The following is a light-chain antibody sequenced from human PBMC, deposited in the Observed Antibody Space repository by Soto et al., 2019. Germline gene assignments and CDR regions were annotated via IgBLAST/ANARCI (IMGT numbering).Light chain of an antibody. V-gene: IGKV1-8*01. J-gene: IGKJ3*01. CDR1: QGISSY. Sequence: AIPMTQSPYSLSASTGGRVTITCRPSQGISSYLAWYQQKPGKAPKLLIYAASTLQSGVPSKFSGSVSGTDFTLTISCLQSEDFATYYCQQYYSYSITFGPGTKVDIK. CDR3: QQYYSYSIT. CDR2: AAS.